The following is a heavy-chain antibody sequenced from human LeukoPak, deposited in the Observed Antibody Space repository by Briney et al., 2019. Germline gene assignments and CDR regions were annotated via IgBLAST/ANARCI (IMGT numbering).Heavy chain of an antibody. V-gene: IGHV3-7*01. CDR1: GFTFSSYW. J-gene: IGHJ4*02. Sequence: GGSLRLSCAASGFTFSSYWMSWVRQAPGKGLEWVANIKQDGSEKYYVDSVKDRFTISRDNAKNSLYLQMNSLRAEDTAVYYCARAGQVGATGTKYWGQGTLVTVSS. CDR3: ARAGQVGATGTKY. CDR2: IKQDGSEK. D-gene: IGHD1-26*01.